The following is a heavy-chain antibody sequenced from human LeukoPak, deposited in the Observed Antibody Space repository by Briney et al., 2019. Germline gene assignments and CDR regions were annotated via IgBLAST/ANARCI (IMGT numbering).Heavy chain of an antibody. D-gene: IGHD3-3*01. J-gene: IGHJ4*02. CDR3: ARDGEITIFGVGDFDY. Sequence: PGWSLRLSCAASGCTFSSYSMNWVHQAPGKGLEWVSSISSSSSYIYYADSVKGRFTISRDNAKNSLYLQMNSLRAEDTAVYYCARDGEITIFGVGDFDYWGQGTLVTVSS. V-gene: IGHV3-21*01. CDR1: GCTFSSYS. CDR2: ISSSSSYI.